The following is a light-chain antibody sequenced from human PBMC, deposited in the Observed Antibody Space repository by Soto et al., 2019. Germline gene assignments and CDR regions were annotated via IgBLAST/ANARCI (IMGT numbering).Light chain of an antibody. CDR3: CSYAGSSTMDV. J-gene: IGLJ7*01. Sequence: QSVLTQPASVSGSPGQSITISCTGTSSDIGSYNLVSWYQQHPGRAPKLIIYEVTERPSGVSNRFSGSKSGNLASLTISGLQAEDEADYYCCSYAGSSTMDVFGAGTQLTVL. CDR1: SSDIGSYNL. CDR2: EVT. V-gene: IGLV2-23*02.